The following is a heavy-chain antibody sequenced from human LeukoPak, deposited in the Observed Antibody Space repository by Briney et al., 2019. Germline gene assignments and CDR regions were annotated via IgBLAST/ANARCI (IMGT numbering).Heavy chain of an antibody. CDR2: INPNSGGT. V-gene: IGHV1-2*02. J-gene: IGHJ5*02. CDR1: RYTFTDYY. CDR3: ARGGWSLGYCSSSSCLGWFDP. D-gene: IGHD2-2*01. Sequence: GASVKVSCKASRYTFTDYYMHWVRQAPGQGLEWMGWINPNSGGTNYAQKFRGRVTMTRDTSISTAYMELSRLRSDDTAVYYCARGGWSLGYCSSSSCLGWFDPWGQGTLVTVSS.